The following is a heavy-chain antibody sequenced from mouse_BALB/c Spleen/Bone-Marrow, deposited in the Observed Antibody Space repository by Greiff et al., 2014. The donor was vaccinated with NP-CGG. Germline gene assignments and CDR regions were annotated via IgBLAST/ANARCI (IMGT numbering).Heavy chain of an antibody. Sequence: VQLQQSGGGLVKPGGSLKLSCAASGFTFSSYAMSWVRQTPEKRLEWVATISSGGSYTYYPDSVKGRFTISRDNAKNTLYLQMSSLRSEDTAMYYCARQGYHRYDGRGFDYWGQGTTLTVSS. J-gene: IGHJ2*01. CDR3: ARQGYHRYDGRGFDY. CDR2: ISSGGSYT. D-gene: IGHD2-14*01. CDR1: GFTFSSYA. V-gene: IGHV5-9-3*01.